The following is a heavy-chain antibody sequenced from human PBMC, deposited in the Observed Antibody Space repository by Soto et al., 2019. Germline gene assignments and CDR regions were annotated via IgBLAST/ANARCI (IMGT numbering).Heavy chain of an antibody. CDR1: GGSISSYY. CDR3: ARAPYYYVSSGYYPVRGYYVDY. V-gene: IGHV4-59*01. Sequence: SETLSLTCTVSGGSISSYYWSWIRQPPGKGLEWIGYIYYSGSTNYNPSLKSRVTISVDTSKNQFSLKLSSVTAADTAVYYCARAPYYYVSSGYYPVRGYYVDYWSQGTLVTVS. J-gene: IGHJ4*02. D-gene: IGHD3-22*01. CDR2: IYYSGST.